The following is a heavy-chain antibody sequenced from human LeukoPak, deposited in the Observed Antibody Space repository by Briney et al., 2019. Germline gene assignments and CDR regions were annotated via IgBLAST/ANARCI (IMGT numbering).Heavy chain of an antibody. V-gene: IGHV3-64D*09. Sequence: PGGSLRLSSLASGFTFTTYAMYWVRQAPGKGLEYVSAITGNGGTAYYADSVKGRFTISRDNSENTLYLQMSSLRAEDTAVYYCVKSPPGEIVLMLYGTEWGQGTMVTVSS. J-gene: IGHJ4*02. CDR3: VKSPPGEIVLMLYGTE. CDR1: GFTFTTYA. CDR2: ITGNGGTA. D-gene: IGHD2-8*01.